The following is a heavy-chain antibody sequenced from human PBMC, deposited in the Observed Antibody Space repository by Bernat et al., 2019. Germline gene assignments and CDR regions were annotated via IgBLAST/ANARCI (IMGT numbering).Heavy chain of an antibody. D-gene: IGHD1-26*01. CDR2: ISWNSGSR. CDR3: AKSRVGANPYWYFDL. V-gene: IGHV3-9*01. CDR1: GFTFDDYA. Sequence: EVQLVESGGGLVQPGRSLRLSCAASGFTFDDYAMHWVRQAPGKGLEWVSGISWNSGSRDYADSVKGRFTISRDNAKNSLYLQMNSLRAEDTAVYYCAKSRVGANPYWYFDLWGRGTLVTVSS. J-gene: IGHJ2*01.